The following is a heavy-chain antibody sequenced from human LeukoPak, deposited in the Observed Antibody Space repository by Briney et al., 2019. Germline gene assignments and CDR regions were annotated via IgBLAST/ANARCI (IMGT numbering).Heavy chain of an antibody. D-gene: IGHD1-26*01. CDR3: VREVGAPGSFQH. Sequence: GGSLRLSCAASGFTFSSNWMHWVRQAPGKGLVWISRINGDGRIIEHAESVKGRFTISRNNADNTLHLQMNSPRAEDTAVYHCVREVGAPGSFQHWGQGAPVTVSS. CDR1: GFTFSSNW. J-gene: IGHJ1*01. V-gene: IGHV3-74*03. CDR2: INGDGRII.